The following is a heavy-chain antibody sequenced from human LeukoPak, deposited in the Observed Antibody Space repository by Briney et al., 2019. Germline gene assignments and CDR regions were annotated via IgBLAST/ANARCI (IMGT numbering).Heavy chain of an antibody. V-gene: IGHV4-59*12. CDR1: GGSIRSYY. CDR3: VTYYFDSSGPKKNY. CDR2: TYYNGNP. D-gene: IGHD3-22*01. J-gene: IGHJ4*02. Sequence: SETLSLTCSVSGGSIRSYYWSWIRQPPGKGLEWIGYTYYNGNPYYNPSLKSRITFSIDTSKNQFSLKLTSVTAADTAVYYCVTYYFDSSGPKKNYWGQGTLVTVSS.